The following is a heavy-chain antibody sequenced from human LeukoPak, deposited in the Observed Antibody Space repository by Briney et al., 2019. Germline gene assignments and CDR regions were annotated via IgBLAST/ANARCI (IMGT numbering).Heavy chain of an antibody. D-gene: IGHD2-2*02. CDR3: ARGGYCSSTSCYNFGY. Sequence: SETLSLTCTVSGGSISSYYWSWIRQPPGKGLEWIGYIYYSGSTNYNPSLKSRVTISVDTSENQFSLKLSSVTAADTAVYYCARGGYCSSTSCYNFGYWGQGTLVTVSS. CDR2: IYYSGST. CDR1: GGSISSYY. J-gene: IGHJ4*02. V-gene: IGHV4-59*08.